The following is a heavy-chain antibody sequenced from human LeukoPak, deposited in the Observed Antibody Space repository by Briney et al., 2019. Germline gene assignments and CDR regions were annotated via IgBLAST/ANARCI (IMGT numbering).Heavy chain of an antibody. CDR3: AREGRYRYGYNEYHSYMDI. J-gene: IGHJ6*03. Sequence: SETLSLTCTVSGGSISSYYWSWIRQPPGKGLEWIGYIYYSGSANYNPSLKSRVTISVDTSKNQFSLKLSSVTAAETAVYYCAREGRYRYGYNEYHSYMDIWGKGTTVTVSS. CDR2: IYYSGSA. D-gene: IGHD5-24*01. V-gene: IGHV4-59*01. CDR1: GGSISSYY.